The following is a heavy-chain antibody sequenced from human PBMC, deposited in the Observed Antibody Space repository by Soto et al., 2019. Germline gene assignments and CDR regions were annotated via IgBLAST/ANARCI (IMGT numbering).Heavy chain of an antibody. D-gene: IGHD4-4*01. J-gene: IGHJ6*02. CDR2: MYSSGTT. CDR3: ASAWRTDYIAAMDT. CDR1: GFSVSSNF. Sequence: GGSLRLSCAVSGFSVSSNFMSWVRQAPGKGLEWVSVMYSSGTTHDADSVKGRFTISRDNSKNTVYLELNSLRVDDTAVYYCASAWRTDYIAAMDTWGQGASVTVFS. V-gene: IGHV3-53*01.